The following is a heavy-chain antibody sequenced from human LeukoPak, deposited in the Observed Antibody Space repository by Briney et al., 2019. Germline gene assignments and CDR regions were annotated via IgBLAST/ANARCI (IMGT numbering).Heavy chain of an antibody. V-gene: IGHV1-18*01. CDR2: ISAYNGNT. D-gene: IGHD3-3*01. Sequence: ASVKVSCKASGYTFTSYGISWVRQAPGQGLEWMGWISAYNGNTNYAQKLQGRVTMTTDTSTSTAYMKLRSLRSDDTAVYYCARDMPGYYDFWSGYYASYPPGFDYWGQGTLVTVSS. CDR3: ARDMPGYYDFWSGYYASYPPGFDY. CDR1: GYTFTSYG. J-gene: IGHJ4*02.